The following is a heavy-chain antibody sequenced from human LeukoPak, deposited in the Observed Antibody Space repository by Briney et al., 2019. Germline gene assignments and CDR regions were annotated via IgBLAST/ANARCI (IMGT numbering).Heavy chain of an antibody. CDR3: ARSFPSVQYSSSWYGHYYYMDV. CDR2: IFYSGGT. Sequence: PSETLSLTCTVSSGSISTSNYYWGWVRQPPGKALEWIGNIFYSGGTYYSPSLKSRVTISVDTSKNQFSLKLSSVTAADTAVYYCARSFPSVQYSSSWYGHYYYMDVWGKGTTVTISS. V-gene: IGHV4-39*07. J-gene: IGHJ6*03. CDR1: SGSISTSNYY. D-gene: IGHD6-13*01.